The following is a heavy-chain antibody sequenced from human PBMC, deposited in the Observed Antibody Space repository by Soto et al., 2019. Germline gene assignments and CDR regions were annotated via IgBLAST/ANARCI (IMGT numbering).Heavy chain of an antibody. CDR2: TSYDGSNK. J-gene: IGHJ4*02. D-gene: IGHD1-26*01. CDR3: ASFGRYLGTVFDY. Sequence: GGSLRLSCAASGFTFNSYAMHWVRQAPGKGLEWVAVTSYDGSNKYHADSVKGRFTISRDNSKNTLYLQMNSLRAEDTAIYYCASFGRYLGTVFDYWGQGTLVTVSS. V-gene: IGHV3-30-3*01. CDR1: GFTFNSYA.